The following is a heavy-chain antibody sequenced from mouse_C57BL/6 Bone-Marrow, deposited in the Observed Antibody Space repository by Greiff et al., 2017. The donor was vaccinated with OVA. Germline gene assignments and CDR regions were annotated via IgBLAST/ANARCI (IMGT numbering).Heavy chain of an antibody. Sequence: QVQLQQSGAELVKPGASVKISCKASGYAFSSYWMNWVKQRPGQGLEWIGQIYPGDGDTNYNGKFKGKATLTADKSSSTAYMQLSSLTSEDSAVYFCARLLRQWGFAYWGQGTLVTVSA. D-gene: IGHD1-1*01. V-gene: IGHV1-80*01. CDR1: GYAFSSYW. J-gene: IGHJ3*01. CDR2: IYPGDGDT. CDR3: ARLLRQWGFAY.